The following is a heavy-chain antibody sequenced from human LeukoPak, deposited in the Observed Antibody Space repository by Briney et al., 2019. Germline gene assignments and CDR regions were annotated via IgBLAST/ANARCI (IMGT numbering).Heavy chain of an antibody. J-gene: IGHJ4*02. D-gene: IGHD3-16*02. Sequence: PSQTLSLTCTVSGGSISSGGYYWSWIRQHPGKGLEWIGYIYYSGSTYYNPSLKSRVTISVDTSKNQFSLKLSSVTAADTAVYYCARNGNDYVWGSYRWPTLFSYWGQGTLVTVSS. V-gene: IGHV4-31*03. CDR1: GGSISSGGYY. CDR2: IYYSGST. CDR3: ARNGNDYVWGSYRWPTLFSY.